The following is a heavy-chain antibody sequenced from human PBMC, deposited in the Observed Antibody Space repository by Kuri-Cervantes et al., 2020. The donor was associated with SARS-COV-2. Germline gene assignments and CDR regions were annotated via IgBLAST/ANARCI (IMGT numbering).Heavy chain of an antibody. CDR2: ISWNSGSI. J-gene: IGHJ4*02. Sequence: SLKISCAASGFTFDDYAMHWVRQAPGKGLEWVSGISWNSGSIGYADSVKGRFTISRDNAKNSLYLQMNSLRAEDMALYYCAKDLSGSFAFDYWGQGTLVTVSS. CDR1: GFTFDDYA. CDR3: AKDLSGSFAFDY. V-gene: IGHV3-9*03. D-gene: IGHD1-26*01.